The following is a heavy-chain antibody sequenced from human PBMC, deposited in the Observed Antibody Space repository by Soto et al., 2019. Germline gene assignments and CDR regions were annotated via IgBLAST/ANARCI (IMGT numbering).Heavy chain of an antibody. CDR2: IYHSGST. CDR3: ARDSNYSSGYYFDY. Sequence: SETLSLTCAVSGGSISSSNWWSWVRQPPGKGLEWIGEIYHSGSTNYNPSLKSRVTISVDKSKNQFSLKLSSVTAADTAVYYCARDSNYSSGYYFDYWGQGTLVTVSS. D-gene: IGHD4-4*01. J-gene: IGHJ4*02. V-gene: IGHV4-4*02. CDR1: GGSISSSNW.